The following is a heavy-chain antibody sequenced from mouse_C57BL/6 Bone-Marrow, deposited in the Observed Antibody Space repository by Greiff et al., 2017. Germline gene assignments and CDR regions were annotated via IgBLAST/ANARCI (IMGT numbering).Heavy chain of an antibody. Sequence: VQLKESGAELARPGASVKLSCKASGYTFTSYGISWVKQRTGQGLEWIGEIYPRSGNTYYNEKFKGKATLTADKSSSPAYMELRSLTSEDSAVYFCARDYYYGSSYGFAYWGQETLVTVSA. V-gene: IGHV1-81*01. J-gene: IGHJ3*01. CDR1: GYTFTSYG. CDR3: ARDYYYGSSYGFAY. CDR2: IYPRSGNT. D-gene: IGHD1-1*01.